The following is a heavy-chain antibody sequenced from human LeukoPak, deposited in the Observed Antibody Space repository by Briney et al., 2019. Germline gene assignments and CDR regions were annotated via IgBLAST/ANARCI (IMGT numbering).Heavy chain of an antibody. CDR3: ASSDAYYDFWSGTRPDAFDI. V-gene: IGHV4-31*03. CDR2: IYYSGGT. CDR1: GGSISSGGYS. J-gene: IGHJ3*02. Sequence: PSQTLSLTCTVSGGSISSGGYSWSWIRQHPGKGLEWIGYIYYSGGTYYNPSLKSRVTISVDTSKNQFSLKLSSVTAADTAVYYCASSDAYYDFWSGTRPDAFDIWGQGTMVTVSS. D-gene: IGHD3-3*01.